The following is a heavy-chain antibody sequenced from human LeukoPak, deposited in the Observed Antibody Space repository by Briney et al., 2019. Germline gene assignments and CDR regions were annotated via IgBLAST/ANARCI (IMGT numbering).Heavy chain of an antibody. D-gene: IGHD6-13*01. Sequence: QSGGSLRLSCAASGFPFNAYWMTWVRQAPGKGLEWVANIRQDGDTKYYVDSVKGRFTISRDNAMNSLYLQVNSLRAEDTAIYYCARSLPYGTTWYGRSDFWGQGTLVTVSS. CDR1: GFPFNAYW. V-gene: IGHV3-7*03. J-gene: IGHJ4*02. CDR2: IRQDGDTK. CDR3: ARSLPYGTTWYGRSDF.